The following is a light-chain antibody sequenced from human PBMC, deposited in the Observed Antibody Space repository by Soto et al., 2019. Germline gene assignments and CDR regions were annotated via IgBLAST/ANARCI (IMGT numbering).Light chain of an antibody. CDR2: GAS. J-gene: IGKJ1*01. Sequence: EIVLTQSPGTLSLSPGERATLSCRASQSVSSSYLAWYQQKPGQAPRLLIYGASSMATGIPDRFSGSGSGTDFTLTISRLEPEDFATYYCQQYGSFPVTFGQGTKVEIK. CDR1: QSVSSSY. V-gene: IGKV3-20*01. CDR3: QQYGSFPVT.